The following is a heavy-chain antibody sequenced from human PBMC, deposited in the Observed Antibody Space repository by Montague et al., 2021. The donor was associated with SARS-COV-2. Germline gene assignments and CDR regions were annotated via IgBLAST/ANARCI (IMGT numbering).Heavy chain of an antibody. J-gene: IGHJ6*02. CDR2: IFKNGDI. V-gene: IGHV4-59*08. D-gene: IGHD3-16*01. CDR1: GGSITNDD. CDR3: ARYYERSLDV. Sequence: SETLSLTCTVSGGSITNDDWSWIRQPPGKGLEWIVNIFKNGDIDXNPSLRSRVIILVDTSKSQFSLKVTSVTAADTAAYYCARYYERSLDVWGQGTTVTVSS.